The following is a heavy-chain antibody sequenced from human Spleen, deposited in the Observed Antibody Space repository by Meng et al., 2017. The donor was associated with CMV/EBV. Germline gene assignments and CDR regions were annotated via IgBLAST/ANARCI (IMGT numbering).Heavy chain of an antibody. V-gene: IGHV3-21*01. J-gene: IGHJ6*02. CDR2: ISSSSSYI. D-gene: IGHD3-16*02. CDR1: GFIFSDHY. CDR3: ARHYRFALDV. Sequence: GESLKISCAASGFIFSDHYLDWVRQTPGKGLEWVSSISSSSSYIYYADSVKGRFTISRENAKNSVYVQMNSLRAGDTAVYYCARHYRFALDVWGQGTTVTVSS.